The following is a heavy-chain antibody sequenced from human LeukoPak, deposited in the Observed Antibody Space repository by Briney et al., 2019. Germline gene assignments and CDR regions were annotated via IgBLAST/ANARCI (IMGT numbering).Heavy chain of an antibody. CDR2: INPNSGGT. D-gene: IGHD5-12*01. V-gene: IGHV1-2*02. J-gene: IGHJ6*03. CDR3: ARDMGYPYYYYYYMDV. Sequence: ASVKVSCKASGYTFTGYYMHWMRQAPGQGLEWMGWINPNSGGTNYAQKFQGRVAMTRDTSISTAYMELSRLRSDDTAVYYCARDMGYPYYYYYYMDVWGKGTTVTVSS. CDR1: GYTFTGYY.